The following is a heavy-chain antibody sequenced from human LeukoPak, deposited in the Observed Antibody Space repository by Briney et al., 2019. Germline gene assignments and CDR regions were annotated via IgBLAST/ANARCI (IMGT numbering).Heavy chain of an antibody. CDR2: ISSSSTFI. CDR1: GFTFRSYT. Sequence: GGSLRLSCAASGFTFRSYTMNWVRQAPGKGLEWVSSISSSSTFIYYADSVKGRFTISRDNAKNSLYLQMNTLRAEDTAVYYCAGINRYGDEDETLFDSWGQGTLVTVSS. V-gene: IGHV3-21*01. J-gene: IGHJ4*02. D-gene: IGHD4-17*01. CDR3: AGINRYGDEDETLFDS.